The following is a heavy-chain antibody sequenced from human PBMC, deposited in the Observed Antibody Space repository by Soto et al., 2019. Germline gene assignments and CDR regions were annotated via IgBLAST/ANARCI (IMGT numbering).Heavy chain of an antibody. CDR1: GGSISSSSW. Sequence: SETLSLTCAVSGGSISSSSWWTWVRQPPGKGLEWIGEIHHSGSTNYNPSLKSRVTISVDTSKNQFSLKLSSVTAADTAVYYCARAPSGYYDSSGPFDYWGQGTLVTVSS. V-gene: IGHV4-4*02. CDR3: ARAPSGYYDSSGPFDY. J-gene: IGHJ4*02. CDR2: IHHSGST. D-gene: IGHD3-22*01.